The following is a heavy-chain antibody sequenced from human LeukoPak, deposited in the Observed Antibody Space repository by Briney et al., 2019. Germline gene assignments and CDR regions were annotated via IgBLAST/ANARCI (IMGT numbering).Heavy chain of an antibody. CDR1: GFIFSSYG. CDR2: IRYDGSNK. Sequence: GGSLRLSCAASGFIFSSYGMHWVRQAPGKGLEWVAFIRYDGSNKYYADSVKGRFTISRDNSKNTLYLQMNSLRAEDTAVYYCAKAPQVMTTAPSSYFDYWGQGTLVTVSS. CDR3: AKAPQVMTTAPSSYFDY. J-gene: IGHJ4*02. V-gene: IGHV3-30*02. D-gene: IGHD3-22*01.